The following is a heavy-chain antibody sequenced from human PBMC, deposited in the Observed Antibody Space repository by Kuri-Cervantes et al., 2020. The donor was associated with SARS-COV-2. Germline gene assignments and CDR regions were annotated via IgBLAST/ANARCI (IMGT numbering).Heavy chain of an antibody. CDR3: TRVGIYAYSNYRPFDY. J-gene: IGHJ4*02. V-gene: IGHV1-2*02. D-gene: IGHD4-11*01. CDR1: GYTFTGYY. CDR2: INPNSGGT. Sequence: ASVKVSCKASGYTFTGYYMHWVRQAPGQGLEWMGWINPNSGGTNYAQKFQGRVTMTRDTSISTAYMELSRLRSDDTAVYYCTRVGIYAYSNYRPFDYWGQGTLVTVSS.